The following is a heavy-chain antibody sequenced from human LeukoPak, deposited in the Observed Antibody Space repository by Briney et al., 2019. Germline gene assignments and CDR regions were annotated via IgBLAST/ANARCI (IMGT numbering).Heavy chain of an antibody. J-gene: IGHJ4*02. CDR2: ITTDGSST. D-gene: IGHD6-19*01. CDR1: GFAVSSTY. CDR3: ARSRYNSAIDY. Sequence: GGSLRLSCAVSGFAVSSTYMSWVRQAPGKGLEWVSRITTDGSSTSYADSVKGRFTISRDNAKNTLYLQMNSLRVEDTAIYYCARSRYNSAIDYWGQGTLVTVSS. V-gene: IGHV3-74*01.